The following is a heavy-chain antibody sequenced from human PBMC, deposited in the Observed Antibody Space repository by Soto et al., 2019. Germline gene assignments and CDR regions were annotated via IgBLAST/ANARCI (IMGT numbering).Heavy chain of an antibody. CDR2: ITDTGGDA. D-gene: IGHD3-10*01. Sequence: GGSLRLSCVASGLTFGSRAMTWVRQAPGEGLQWVSTITDTGGDAKYADSVSGRFVISRDNSKKTLYLQMTSLTAEDSAMYYCARGSTDSYPGSRIFDFWGRGTLVTVS. CDR1: GLTFGSRA. V-gene: IGHV3-23*01. J-gene: IGHJ4*02. CDR3: ARGSTDSYPGSRIFDF.